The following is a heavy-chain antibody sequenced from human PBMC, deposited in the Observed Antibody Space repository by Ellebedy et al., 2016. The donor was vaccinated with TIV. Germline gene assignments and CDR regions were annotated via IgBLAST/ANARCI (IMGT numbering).Heavy chain of an antibody. V-gene: IGHV4-34*01. J-gene: IGHJ6*02. CDR3: AREWATGRGGMDV. D-gene: IGHD1-26*01. CDR1: GGSFSNYY. CDR2: INHSGST. Sequence: MPSETLSLTCGVYGGSFSNYYWNWIRQSPGKGLEWIGEINHSGSTNYNPSLKSRVTVSVDTSKNQVSLKLRSVTDADTAVYYCAREWATGRGGMDVWGQGTTVIVSS.